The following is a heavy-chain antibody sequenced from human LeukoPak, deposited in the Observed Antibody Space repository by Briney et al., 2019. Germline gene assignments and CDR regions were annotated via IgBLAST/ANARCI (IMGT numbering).Heavy chain of an antibody. J-gene: IGHJ5*02. Sequence: ASVKVSCKASGGTFSSYAISWVRQATGQGLEWMGWMNPNSGNTGYAQKFQGRVTMTRNTSISTAYMELSSLRSEDTAVYYCARGQGSSPDWFDPWGQGTLVTVSS. CDR3: ARGQGSSPDWFDP. V-gene: IGHV1-8*02. D-gene: IGHD6-6*01. CDR1: GGTFSSYA. CDR2: MNPNSGNT.